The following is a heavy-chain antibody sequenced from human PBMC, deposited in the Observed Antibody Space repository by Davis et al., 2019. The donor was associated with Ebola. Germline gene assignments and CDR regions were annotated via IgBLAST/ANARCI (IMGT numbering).Heavy chain of an antibody. CDR1: GFTFSSYA. J-gene: IGHJ6*02. D-gene: IGHD3-22*01. CDR3: ARAGYYYEYYYGMDV. Sequence: PGGSLRLSCAASGFTFSSYAMHWVRQAPGKGLEWVAVISYDGSNKYYADSVKGRFTISRDNSKNTLYLQMNSLRAEDTAVYYCARAGYYYEYYYGMDVWGQGTTVTVSS. V-gene: IGHV3-30-3*01. CDR2: ISYDGSNK.